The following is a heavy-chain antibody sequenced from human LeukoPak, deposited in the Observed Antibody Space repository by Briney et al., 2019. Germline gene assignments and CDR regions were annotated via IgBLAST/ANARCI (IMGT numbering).Heavy chain of an antibody. CDR3: ARRLYGPAAFV. D-gene: IGHD3-10*01. J-gene: IGHJ3*01. CDR2: IYYTGTT. V-gene: IGHV4-39*01. CDR1: DGSISNSPYY. Sequence: SETLSLTCTVSDGSISNSPYYWAWIRQPPGRGLEWIGSIYYTGTTYYNPSLKSRVSISVDTSKNDFSLNLNSVAAADTAIYYCARRLYGPAAFVWGQGTMVTVSS.